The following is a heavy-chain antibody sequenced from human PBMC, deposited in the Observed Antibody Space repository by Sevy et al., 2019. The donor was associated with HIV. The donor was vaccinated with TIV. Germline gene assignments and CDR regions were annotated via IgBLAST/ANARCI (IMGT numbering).Heavy chain of an antibody. CDR1: GFRFEDYG. CDR3: AKDLLLNGSGSYPLDY. J-gene: IGHJ4*02. V-gene: IGHV3-9*01. D-gene: IGHD3-10*01. Sequence: GGSLRLSCAASGFRFEDYGMHWVRRAPGKGLEWVSGIGWNSGSVGYAVSVKGRFTISRDNAKNLLYLQMNSLTSEDTALYYCAKDLLLNGSGSYPLDYWGQGTVVTVSS. CDR2: IGWNSGSV.